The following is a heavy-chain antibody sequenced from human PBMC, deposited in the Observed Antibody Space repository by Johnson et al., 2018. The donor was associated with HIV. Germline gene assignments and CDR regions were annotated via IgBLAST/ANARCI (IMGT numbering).Heavy chain of an antibody. Sequence: VQLVESGGGLIQPGGSLRLSCAASWFTVSSNYMSWVRQAPGKGLEWVSVIYSGGSTYYADSVKGRFTISRDNSNNTLYLQMNSLRAEDTAVYYCARDHLRCAFDIWGQGTMVTVSS. CDR2: IYSGGST. CDR3: ARDHLRCAFDI. J-gene: IGHJ3*02. D-gene: IGHD4-17*01. V-gene: IGHV3-66*03. CDR1: WFTVSSNY.